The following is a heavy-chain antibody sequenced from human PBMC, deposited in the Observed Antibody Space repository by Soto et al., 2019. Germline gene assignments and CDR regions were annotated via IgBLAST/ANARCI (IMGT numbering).Heavy chain of an antibody. CDR1: GFSVSDNY. V-gene: IGHV3-53*01. J-gene: IGHJ2*01. CDR2: IYRGGTI. Sequence: EVRLVESGGGLIQPGGSLTVSCAASGFSVSDNYMSWVRQPPGKGLEWVSVIYRGGTIFYADSVKERFIISRDSSKNTMYLQMNTLRGEDTATYYCARVSCSGGGCYPDWYFDLWGRGTLVTVSS. CDR3: ARVSCSGGGCYPDWYFDL. D-gene: IGHD2-15*01.